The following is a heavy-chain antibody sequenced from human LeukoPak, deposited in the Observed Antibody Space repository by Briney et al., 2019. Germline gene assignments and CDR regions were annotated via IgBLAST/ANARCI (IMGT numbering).Heavy chain of an antibody. CDR2: ISSSSSYI. V-gene: IGHV3-21*01. J-gene: IGHJ6*03. D-gene: IGHD6-13*01. Sequence: GGSLRLSCAASGFTFSSYSMNRVRQAPGKGLEWVSSISSSSSYIYYADSVKGRFTISRDNAKNSLYLQMNSLRAEDTAVYYCARESSSSWYAYYYYYMDVWGKGTTVTISS. CDR1: GFTFSSYS. CDR3: ARESSSSWYAYYYYYMDV.